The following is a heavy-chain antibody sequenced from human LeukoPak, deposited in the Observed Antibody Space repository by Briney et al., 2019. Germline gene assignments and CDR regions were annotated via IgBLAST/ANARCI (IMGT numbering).Heavy chain of an antibody. V-gene: IGHV4-59*08. D-gene: IGHD5-12*01. Sequence: SETLSLTCTVSGGSISSYYWSWIRQPPGKGLEWIGYIYYSGSTNYNPSLKSRVTISVDTSKNQFSLKLSSVTAADTAVYYCAGSGYDYFDYWGQGTLVTVSS. CDR2: IYYSGST. CDR3: AGSGYDYFDY. J-gene: IGHJ4*02. CDR1: GGSISSYY.